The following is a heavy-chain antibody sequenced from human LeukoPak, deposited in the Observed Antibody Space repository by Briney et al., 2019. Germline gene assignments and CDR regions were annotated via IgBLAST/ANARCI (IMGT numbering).Heavy chain of an antibody. J-gene: IGHJ4*02. Sequence: GGSLKISCKTSGYSFTHYWIGWVRQMPGKGLEWMGIIYPGDSDTRYSPSFQGQVTISDDKSITTAYLRWSSLKASDTAIYYCARLRREWERLDYWGQGTLVTVSS. V-gene: IGHV5-51*01. CDR1: GYSFTHYW. CDR2: IYPGDSDT. CDR3: ARLRREWERLDY. D-gene: IGHD1-26*01.